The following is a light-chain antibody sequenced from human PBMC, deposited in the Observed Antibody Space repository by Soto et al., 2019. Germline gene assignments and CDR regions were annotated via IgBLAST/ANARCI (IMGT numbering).Light chain of an antibody. CDR2: GAS. CDR1: QSVSSRF. Sequence: EIALTQSQGTLSLSPGERATFFCRASQSVSSRFLAWYQQKPGQAPRLLIYGASSRATGIPDRFSGSGSGTDFTLTISRLEPEDFAVYYCHYYDDSPPFPFGPGT. J-gene: IGKJ3*01. CDR3: HYYDDSPPFP. V-gene: IGKV3-20*01.